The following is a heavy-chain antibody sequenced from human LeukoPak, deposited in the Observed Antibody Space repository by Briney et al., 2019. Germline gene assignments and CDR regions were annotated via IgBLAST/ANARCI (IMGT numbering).Heavy chain of an antibody. J-gene: IGHJ5*02. CDR3: ARVGMRQWLADNWFDP. V-gene: IGHV4-59*08. CDR1: GGSISSYY. CDR2: IYYSGST. Sequence: SETLSLTCTVSGGSISSYYWSWIRQPPGKGLEWIGFIYYSGSTNYNPSLKSRVTISVDTSKNQFSLKLSSVTAADTAVYYCARVGMRQWLADNWFDPWGQGTLVTVSS. D-gene: IGHD6-19*01.